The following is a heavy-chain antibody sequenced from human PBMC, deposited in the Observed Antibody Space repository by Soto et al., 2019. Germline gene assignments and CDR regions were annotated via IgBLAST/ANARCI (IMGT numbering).Heavy chain of an antibody. Sequence: QGQLLQSGDEVKKPGASVRVSCRASGYDFTSYGISWVRQAPGQGLEWVAWISAYNGKRDTAQKFQGRVTMTLDTSNDTANMELGDLTSADTAVYYCARGRIVASIHDAFEIWGQGTMGALSS. CDR1: GYDFTSYG. CDR2: ISAYNGKR. J-gene: IGHJ3*02. V-gene: IGHV1-18*01. CDR3: ARGRIVASIHDAFEI. D-gene: IGHD2-21*01.